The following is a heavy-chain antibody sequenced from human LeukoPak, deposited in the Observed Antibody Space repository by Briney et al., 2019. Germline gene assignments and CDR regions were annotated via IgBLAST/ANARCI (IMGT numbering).Heavy chain of an antibody. CDR1: GFTVSSNY. CDR3: AREYDFWSGYFTPVDV. CDR2: IYSGGST. V-gene: IGHV3-66*01. D-gene: IGHD3-3*01. J-gene: IGHJ6*02. Sequence: GGSLRLSCAASGFTVSSNYMSWVRQAPGKGLEWVSVIYSGGSTYYADSVKGRFTISRDNAKNSLYLQMNSLRAEDTAVYYCAREYDFWSGYFTPVDVWGQGTTVTVSS.